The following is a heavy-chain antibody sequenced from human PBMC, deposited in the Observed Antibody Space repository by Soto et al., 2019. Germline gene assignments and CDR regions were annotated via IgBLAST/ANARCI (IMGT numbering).Heavy chain of an antibody. J-gene: IGHJ5*02. Sequence: QVQLQESGPGLVKASETLSLTCTVSGGSISSDYWTWFRQPPGKGLEWIGYIYYNGITNSNPSLKSRVTMSVDTSNNQFSLKLISVTAADTAVYYCARDLAVGGFFDPWGQGTLVTVSS. V-gene: IGHV4-59*01. CDR2: IYYNGIT. CDR1: GGSISSDY. CDR3: ARDLAVGGFFDP. D-gene: IGHD3-10*01.